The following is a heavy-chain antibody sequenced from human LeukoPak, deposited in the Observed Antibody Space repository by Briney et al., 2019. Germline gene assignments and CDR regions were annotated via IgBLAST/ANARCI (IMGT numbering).Heavy chain of an antibody. V-gene: IGHV3-7*01. J-gene: IGHJ3*02. D-gene: IGHD2-2*02. CDR1: GFTFSSYW. CDR3: ARVGCSSTSCYRGWDDAFDI. CDR2: IKQDGSEK. Sequence: GGSLRLSCAASGFTFSSYWMSWVRQAPGKGLEWVANIKQDGSEKYYVDSVKGRFTISRDNAKNSLYLQMNSLRAEDTAVYSCARVGCSSTSCYRGWDDAFDIWGQGTMVTVSS.